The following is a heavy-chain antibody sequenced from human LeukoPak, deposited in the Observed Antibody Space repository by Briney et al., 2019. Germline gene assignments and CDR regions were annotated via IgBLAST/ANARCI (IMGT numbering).Heavy chain of an antibody. D-gene: IGHD6-13*01. CDR2: MYYTGTT. J-gene: IGHJ4*02. CDR3: AMGSYISSSWYYFDY. V-gene: IGHV4-39*01. Sequence: PSETLSLTCAVSGGSLTSGSYHWGWIRQPPGKGLEGIGSMYYTGTTYYNPSLKSRVTISGDTSRKQFSLKLISVTAADTAVYYCAMGSYISSSWYYFDYWGQGTLVTVSS. CDR1: GGSLTSGSYH.